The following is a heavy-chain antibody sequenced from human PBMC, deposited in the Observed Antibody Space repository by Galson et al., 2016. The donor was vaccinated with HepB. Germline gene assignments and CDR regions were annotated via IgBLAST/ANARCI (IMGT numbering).Heavy chain of an antibody. V-gene: IGHV3-30-3*02. CDR3: ARAGGTTSIFAFDL. CDR2: ISYLGISQ. Sequence: SLRLSCAASGYTFSSYIIHWVRQAPDKGLEWVSVISYLGISQDYADSVKGRFTISRDDSKNTLYLQLNGLRPEDTAVYYCARAGGTTSIFAFDLWGRGTLVTVSS. J-gene: IGHJ3*01. D-gene: IGHD1-14*01. CDR1: GYTFSSYI.